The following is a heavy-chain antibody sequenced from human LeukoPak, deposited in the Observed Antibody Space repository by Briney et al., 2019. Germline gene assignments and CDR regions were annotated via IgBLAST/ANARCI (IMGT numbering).Heavy chain of an antibody. Sequence: ASVKVSCKPSGYTFTGYFMHWVRQAPGQGLEWMGWINPNSGGTNYAQSFQGRVTMTRDTLISTAYMELSRLRSDDTAVYYCARGLERDSSGWYAAFDIWGQGTTVSVSS. CDR1: GYTFTGYF. CDR2: INPNSGGT. CDR3: ARGLERDSSGWYAAFDI. J-gene: IGHJ3*02. V-gene: IGHV1-2*02. D-gene: IGHD6-19*01.